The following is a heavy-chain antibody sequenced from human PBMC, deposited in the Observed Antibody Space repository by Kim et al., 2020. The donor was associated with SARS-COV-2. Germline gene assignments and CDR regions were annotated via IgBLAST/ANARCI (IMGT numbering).Heavy chain of an antibody. CDR3: TRDLRSSGWYGYYYYYFGMDV. Sequence: GGSLRLSCTASGFTFGDYAMSWVRQAPGKGLEWVGFIRSKAYGGTTEYSAYVKVRFTISRDESKSIAYLQMNSLKTEDTAVYYCTRDLRSSGWYGYYYYYFGMDVWGQGTPVTVSS. J-gene: IGHJ6*02. CDR1: GFTFGDYA. V-gene: IGHV3-49*04. D-gene: IGHD6-19*01. CDR2: IRSKAYGGTT.